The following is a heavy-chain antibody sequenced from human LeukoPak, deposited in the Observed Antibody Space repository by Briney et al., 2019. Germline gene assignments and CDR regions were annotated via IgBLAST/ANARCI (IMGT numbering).Heavy chain of an antibody. CDR1: GFTFSSNY. V-gene: IGHV3-30*03. Sequence: PGGSLRLSCAASGFTFSSNYMSWVRQAPGKGLEGVAVISYDGSNKYYADSVKGRFTISRDNSKNTLYLQMNSLRAEDTAVYYCARDGVVVVPAATTLSSYYYYGMDVWGQGTTVTVSS. D-gene: IGHD2-2*01. J-gene: IGHJ6*02. CDR3: ARDGVVVVPAATTLSSYYYYGMDV. CDR2: ISYDGSNK.